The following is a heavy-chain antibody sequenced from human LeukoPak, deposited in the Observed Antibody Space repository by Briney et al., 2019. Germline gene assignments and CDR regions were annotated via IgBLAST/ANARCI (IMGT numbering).Heavy chain of an antibody. CDR2: IYSGGTT. V-gene: IGHV3-53*01. D-gene: IGHD6-13*01. CDR3: AKITGPSSWLFFDY. J-gene: IGHJ4*02. CDR1: GFTVSGNY. Sequence: TGGSLRLSCAVSGFTVSGNYMSWVRQAPGKGLEWVSLIYSGGTTYYADSVKGRFTISRDNSKNTLYLQMNSLRAEDTAVYYCAKITGPSSWLFFDYWGQGTLVTVSS.